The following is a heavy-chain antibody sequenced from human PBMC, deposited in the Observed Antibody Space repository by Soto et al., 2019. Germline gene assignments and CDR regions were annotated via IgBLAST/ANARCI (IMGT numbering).Heavy chain of an antibody. Sequence: PSETLSLTCTVSGGSISSYYWSWIRQPPGKGLEWIGYIYYSGSTNYNPSLKSRVTISVDTSKNQFSLKLTSVTAADTAVYYCARSRDGYNFRGQYYFDYWGQGTLVTVS. CDR1: GGSISSYY. CDR2: IYYSGST. V-gene: IGHV4-59*08. J-gene: IGHJ4*02. D-gene: IGHD5-12*01. CDR3: ARSRDGYNFRGQYYFDY.